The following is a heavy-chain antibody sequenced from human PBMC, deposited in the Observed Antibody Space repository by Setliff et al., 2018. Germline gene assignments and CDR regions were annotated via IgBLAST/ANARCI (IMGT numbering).Heavy chain of an antibody. Sequence: GGSLRLSCAASGFTVSSNYMSWVCQAPGKGLEWVSVIYSGGSTYYADSVKGRFTISRDNSKNTLYLQMNSLRAEDTAVYYCASEKGSTMVRGVMAHWGQGTLVTVSS. CDR2: IYSGGST. D-gene: IGHD3-10*01. V-gene: IGHV3-53*01. J-gene: IGHJ4*02. CDR3: ASEKGSTMVRGVMAH. CDR1: GFTVSSNY.